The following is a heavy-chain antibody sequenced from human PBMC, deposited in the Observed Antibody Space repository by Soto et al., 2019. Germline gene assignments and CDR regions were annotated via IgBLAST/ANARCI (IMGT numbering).Heavy chain of an antibody. CDR3: ARDVGATTGDYYYGMDV. V-gene: IGHV3-30-3*01. J-gene: IGHJ6*02. CDR1: GFTFSSYA. D-gene: IGHD1-26*01. CDR2: ISYDGSNK. Sequence: QVQLVESGGGVVQPGRSLRLSCAASGFTFSSYAMHWVRQAPGKGLEWVAVISYDGSNKYYADSVKGRFTISRDNSKNTLYLQKNSLRAEDTAVYYCARDVGATTGDYYYGMDVWGQGTTVTVSS.